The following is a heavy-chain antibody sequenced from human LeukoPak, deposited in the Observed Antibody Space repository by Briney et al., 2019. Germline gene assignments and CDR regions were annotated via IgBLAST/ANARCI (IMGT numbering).Heavy chain of an antibody. CDR1: GFTFSSCG. V-gene: IGHV3-33*01. Sequence: PGGSLRLSCTASGFTFSSCGMHWVRQAPGKGLEWVAVIWYDGSNKYYADSVKGRFTISRDNSKNTLYLEMNSLRAEDTAVYHCARDIGTYYDSSGYYSPGYWGQGTPVTVSS. D-gene: IGHD3-22*01. J-gene: IGHJ4*02. CDR2: IWYDGSNK. CDR3: ARDIGTYYDSSGYYSPGY.